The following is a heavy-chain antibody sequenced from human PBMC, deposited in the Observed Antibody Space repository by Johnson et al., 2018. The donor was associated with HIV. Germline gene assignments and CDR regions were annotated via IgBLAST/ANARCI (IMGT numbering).Heavy chain of an antibody. J-gene: IGHJ3*01. V-gene: IGHV3-30*04. CDR3: AKGLRWIEAYDF. D-gene: IGHD4-23*01. CDR1: GFAFSNSA. CDR2: ISDDAVYK. Sequence: QVQLVESGGGVVQPGGSLTLTCEASGFAFSNSALHWVRQAPGKGLEWVAVISDDAVYKHYGDSVKGRFSISRDNSKNTVDLRMNSLRSEDTAVYWCAKGLRWIEAYDFWGQGTMVAVSS.